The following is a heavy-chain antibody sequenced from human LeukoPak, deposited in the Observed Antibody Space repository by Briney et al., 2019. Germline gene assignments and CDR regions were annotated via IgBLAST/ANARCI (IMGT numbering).Heavy chain of an antibody. CDR1: GGSISSYY. CDR3: ARGSGSGWYLFASYYYYMDV. V-gene: IGHV4-59*08. D-gene: IGHD6-19*01. Sequence: SETLSLTCTVSGGSISSYYWSWIRQPPGKGLEWIGYIYYSGSTNYNPSLKSRVTISVDTSKNQFSLKLSSVTAADTAVYYCARGSGSGWYLFASYYYYMDVWGKGPRSPSP. CDR2: IYYSGST. J-gene: IGHJ6*03.